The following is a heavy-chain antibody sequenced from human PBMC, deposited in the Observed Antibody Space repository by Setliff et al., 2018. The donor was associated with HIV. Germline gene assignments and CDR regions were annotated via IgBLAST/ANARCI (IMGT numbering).Heavy chain of an antibody. CDR2: INIRNGNT. CDR1: GYTFTSYG. V-gene: IGHV1-18*01. Sequence: ASVKVSCKASGYTFTSYGISWVRQAPGQGLEWMGWINIRNGNTNYAQKFQGRVTMTTDTSTNTAYMELRSLRADDTAVYFCVRDLYDYWGQGTLVTVSS. D-gene: IGHD2-2*02. CDR3: VRDLYDY. J-gene: IGHJ4*02.